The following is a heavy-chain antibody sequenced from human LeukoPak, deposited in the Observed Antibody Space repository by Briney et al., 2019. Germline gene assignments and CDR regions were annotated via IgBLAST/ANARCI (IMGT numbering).Heavy chain of an antibody. Sequence: GGSLRLSCAASGFTFSTYSMNWVRQAPGKGLEWVSSISSSSSYIYYADSVKGRFTISRDNAKNSLYLQMNSLRAEDTAVYYCARDLRIVVVKAFDYWGQGTLVTVSS. J-gene: IGHJ4*02. CDR3: ARDLRIVVVKAFDY. CDR1: GFTFSTYS. CDR2: ISSSSSYI. V-gene: IGHV3-21*01. D-gene: IGHD3-22*01.